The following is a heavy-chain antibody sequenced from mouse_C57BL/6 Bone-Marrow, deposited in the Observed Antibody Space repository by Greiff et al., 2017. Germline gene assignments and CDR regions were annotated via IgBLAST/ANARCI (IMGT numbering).Heavy chain of an antibody. CDR3: ASPLDGSSSRDYFDY. CDR2: IYPGNGDT. J-gene: IGHJ2*01. V-gene: IGHV1-12*01. D-gene: IGHD1-1*01. CDR1: GYTFTSYN. Sequence: QVQLQQSGAELVRPGASVKMSCKASGYTFTSYNMHWVKQTPRQGLEWIGAIYPGNGDTSYNQKFKGKATLTVDKSSSTAYMQLSSLTSEDSAVXFCASPLDGSSSRDYFDYWGQGTTLTVSS.